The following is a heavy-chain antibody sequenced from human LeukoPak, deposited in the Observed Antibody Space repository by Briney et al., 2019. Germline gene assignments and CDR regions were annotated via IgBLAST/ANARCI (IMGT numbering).Heavy chain of an antibody. J-gene: IGHJ4*02. D-gene: IGHD1/OR15-1a*01. CDR3: AKDGNTRWPDGNLCC. Sequence: GGSLRLSCAASGYTFSSYAMSWVCQAPGQGLGWVSAIGGSGGSTYYADSVKGRFTISRDNSKNTLYLQMNSLRAEDTAVYYCAKDGNTRWPDGNLCCWGQGTLVTVSS. V-gene: IGHV3-23*01. CDR1: GYTFSSYA. CDR2: IGGSGGST.